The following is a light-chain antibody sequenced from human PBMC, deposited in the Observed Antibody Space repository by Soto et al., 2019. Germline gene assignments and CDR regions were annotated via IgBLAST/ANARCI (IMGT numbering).Light chain of an antibody. V-gene: IGLV1-47*02. CDR1: SSNIGSNY. CDR2: SNN. J-gene: IGLJ3*02. Sequence: QSVLTQPPSASGTPGQRVTFSCSGSSSNIGSNYVYWYQQLPGTAPKLLIYSNNQRPSGVTDRFSGSKSGTSASLAISGLRSEYEADYYCAAWDDSLSGRVFGGGTKLTVL. CDR3: AAWDDSLSGRV.